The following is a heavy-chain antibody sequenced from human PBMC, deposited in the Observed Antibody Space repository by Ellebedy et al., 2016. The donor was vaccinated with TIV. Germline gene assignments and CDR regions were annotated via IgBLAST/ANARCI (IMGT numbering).Heavy chain of an antibody. V-gene: IGHV3-23*01. Sequence: GGSLRLXXAASGFTFSSYAMSWVRQAPGKGLEWVSAISGSGGSTYYADSVKGRFTISRDNSKNTLYLQMNSLRAEDTAVYYCAKGMGLKWEQSRDAFDIWGQGTMVTVSS. D-gene: IGHD1-26*01. CDR1: GFTFSSYA. CDR3: AKGMGLKWEQSRDAFDI. CDR2: ISGSGGST. J-gene: IGHJ3*02.